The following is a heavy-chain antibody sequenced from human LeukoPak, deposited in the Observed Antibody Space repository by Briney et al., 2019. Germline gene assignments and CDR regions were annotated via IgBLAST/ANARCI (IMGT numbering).Heavy chain of an antibody. J-gene: IGHJ3*02. Sequence: SSETLSLTCTVSGDSVSSPGYFWTWVRQPAGKGLEWIGRIYTSGTYLSGSTDYNPSLESRVTISVGTSKNQFSLRLSSVTATDTAMYYCARDVAGYSRSLDIWGQGTMVTVSS. CDR2: IYTSGTYLSGST. V-gene: IGHV4-61*02. CDR3: ARDVAGYSRSLDI. CDR1: GDSVSSPGYF. D-gene: IGHD6-13*01.